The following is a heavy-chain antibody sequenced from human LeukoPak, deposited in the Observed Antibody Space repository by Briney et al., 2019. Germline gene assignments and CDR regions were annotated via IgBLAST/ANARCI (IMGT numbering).Heavy chain of an antibody. CDR1: GFTFSSYG. Sequence: GSLRLSCAASGFTFSSYGMHWVRQAPGKGLEWVAFIRYEGSNKYYADSVMGRFTISRDNSKNTLYLQMNSLRAEDTAVYYCAKAWYYYDSSGYSAFDIWGQGTMVTVSS. CDR2: IRYEGSNK. D-gene: IGHD3-22*01. V-gene: IGHV3-30*02. J-gene: IGHJ3*02. CDR3: AKAWYYYDSSGYSAFDI.